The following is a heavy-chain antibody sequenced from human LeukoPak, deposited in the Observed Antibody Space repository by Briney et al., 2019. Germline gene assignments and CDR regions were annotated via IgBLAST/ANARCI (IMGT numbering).Heavy chain of an antibody. D-gene: IGHD2/OR15-2a*01. CDR3: VHETTDWYFDL. J-gene: IGHJ2*01. CDR1: GFTFNNYA. Sequence: PGGSLRLSCAASGFTFNNYAMSWVRQAPGKGLEWVSSISSSSSYIYYADSVKGRFTISRDNAKNSLYLQMNSLRAEDTAVYYCVHETTDWYFDLWGRGILVTVSS. V-gene: IGHV3-21*01. CDR2: ISSSSSYI.